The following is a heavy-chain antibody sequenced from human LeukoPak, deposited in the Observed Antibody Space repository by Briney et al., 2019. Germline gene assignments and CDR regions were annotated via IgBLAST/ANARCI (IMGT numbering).Heavy chain of an antibody. CDR3: ARIRSGGSGYYEYFDY. D-gene: IGHD3-3*01. CDR2: IDWDDDK. CDR1: GFSLSTSGMC. Sequence: SGPTLVNPTQTLTLTCTFSGFSLSTSGMCVSWVRQPPGKALEWLALIDWDDDKYYSTSLKTRPTISKDTSKNQVVLTMTNMDPVDTATYYCARIRSGGSGYYEYFDYWGQGTLVTVSS. J-gene: IGHJ4*02. V-gene: IGHV2-70*20.